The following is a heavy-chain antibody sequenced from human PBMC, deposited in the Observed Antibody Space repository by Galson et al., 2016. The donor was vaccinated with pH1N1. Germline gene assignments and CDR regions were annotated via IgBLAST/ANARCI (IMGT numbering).Heavy chain of an antibody. D-gene: IGHD6-13*01. CDR1: GFSFEDYG. Sequence: SLRLSCAAPGFSFEDYGMHWVRQAPGKGLEWVSGITWNSGRIGYADSVKGRCTISRDNAKNSVSLQMNSLRVEDTGVYYCVRAIGGAASYWGQGTLVTVSS. CDR3: VRAIGGAASY. CDR2: ITWNSGRI. J-gene: IGHJ4*02. V-gene: IGHV3-9*01.